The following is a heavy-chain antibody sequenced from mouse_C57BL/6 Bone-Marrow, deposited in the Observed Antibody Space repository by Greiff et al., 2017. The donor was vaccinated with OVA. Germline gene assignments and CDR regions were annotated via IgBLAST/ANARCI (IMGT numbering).Heavy chain of an antibody. J-gene: IGHJ2*01. D-gene: IGHD2-4*01. CDR3: TRGDDYDGYYFDY. CDR1: GYTFTSYW. CDR2: IYPGNSDT. Sequence: VQLQQSGTVLARPGASVKMSCKTSGYTFTSYWMHWVKQRPGQGLEWIGAIYPGNSDTSYNQKFKGKAKLTAVTSASTAYKELSSLTNEDSAVSYCTRGDDYDGYYFDYWGQGTTLTVSS. V-gene: IGHV1-5*01.